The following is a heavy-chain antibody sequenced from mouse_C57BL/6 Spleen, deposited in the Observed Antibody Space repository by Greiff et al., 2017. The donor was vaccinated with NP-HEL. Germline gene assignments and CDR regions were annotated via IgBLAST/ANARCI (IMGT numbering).Heavy chain of an antibody. D-gene: IGHD1-1*01. CDR1: GYSFTGYF. CDR3: ARFTTVVEGFDY. Sequence: VQLQQSGPELVKPGDSVKISCKASGYSFTGYFMNWVMQSHGKSLEWIGRINPYNGDTFYNQKFKGKATLTVDKSSSTAHMELRSLTSEDSAVYYCARFTTVVEGFDYWGQGTTLTVSS. CDR2: INPYNGDT. J-gene: IGHJ2*01. V-gene: IGHV1-20*01.